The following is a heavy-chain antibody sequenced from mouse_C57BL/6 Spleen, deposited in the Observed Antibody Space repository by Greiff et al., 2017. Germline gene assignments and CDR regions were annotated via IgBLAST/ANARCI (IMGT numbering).Heavy chain of an antibody. Sequence: EVQLQQSGPELVKPGASVKIPCKASGYTFTDYNMDWVKQSHGKSLEWIGDINPNNGGTIYNQKFKGKATLTVDKSSSTAYMELRSLTSEDTAVYYCARGNWDGYFDVWGTGTTVTVSS. CDR3: ARGNWDGYFDV. CDR1: GYTFTDYN. V-gene: IGHV1-18*01. J-gene: IGHJ1*03. CDR2: INPNNGGT. D-gene: IGHD4-1*01.